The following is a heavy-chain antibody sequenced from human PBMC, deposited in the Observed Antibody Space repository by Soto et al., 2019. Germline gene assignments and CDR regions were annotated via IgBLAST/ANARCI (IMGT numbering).Heavy chain of an antibody. CDR2: ISGSGGST. CDR3: TTDMWPQPGY. CDR1: GFTFSSYG. D-gene: IGHD2-2*01. J-gene: IGHJ4*02. V-gene: IGHV3-23*01. Sequence: GGSLRLSCAASGFTFSSYGMHWVRQAPGKGLEWVSAISGSGGSTYYADSVKGRFTISRDNSKNTLYLQMNSLRAEDTAVYYCTTDMWPQPGYWGQGTLVTVSS.